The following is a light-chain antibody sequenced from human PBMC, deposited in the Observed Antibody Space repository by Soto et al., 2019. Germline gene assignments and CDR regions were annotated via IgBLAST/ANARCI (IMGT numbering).Light chain of an antibody. Sequence: QSVLTQPASVSGSPGQSITISCSGTRSDIGSYNYVAWYQQFPGKTPKILIYGVSNRPSGVSSRFSGSKSGNTASLTISGLQAEDEADYYCNSYTIISAPFVFGAGTKVTVL. J-gene: IGLJ1*01. CDR1: RSDIGSYNY. CDR2: GVS. CDR3: NSYTIISAPFV. V-gene: IGLV2-14*01.